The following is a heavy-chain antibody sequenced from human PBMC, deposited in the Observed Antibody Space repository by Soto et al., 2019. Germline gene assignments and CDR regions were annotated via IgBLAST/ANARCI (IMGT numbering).Heavy chain of an antibody. CDR2: IYYSGST. CDR3: ARNAGYYDILTGYYNNNWFDP. V-gene: IGHV4-59*01. J-gene: IGHJ5*02. D-gene: IGHD3-9*01. CDR1: GGSISSYY. Sequence: KTSETLSLTCTVSGGSISSYYWSWIRQPPGKGLEWIGYIYYSGSTNYNPSLKSRVTISVDTSKNQFSLKLSSVTAADTAVYYCARNAGYYDILTGYYNNNWFDPWGQGTLVTV.